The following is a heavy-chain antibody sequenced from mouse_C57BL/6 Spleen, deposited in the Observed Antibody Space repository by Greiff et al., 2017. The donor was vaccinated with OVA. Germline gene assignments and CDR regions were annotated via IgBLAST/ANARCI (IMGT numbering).Heavy chain of an antibody. CDR2: IWSDGST. CDR3: ARQGSPDYYAMDY. CDR1: GFSLTSYG. V-gene: IGHV2-6-1*01. J-gene: IGHJ4*01. D-gene: IGHD1-1*01. Sequence: QVQLQQSGPGLVAPSQSLSITCTVSGFSLTSYGVHWVRQPPGKGLEWLVVIWSDGSTTYNSALKSRLSISKDNSKSQVFLKMNSLQTDDTAMYYCARQGSPDYYAMDYWGQGTSVTVSS.